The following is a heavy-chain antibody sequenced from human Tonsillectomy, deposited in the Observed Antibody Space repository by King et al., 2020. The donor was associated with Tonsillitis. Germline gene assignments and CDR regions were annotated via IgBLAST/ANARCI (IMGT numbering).Heavy chain of an antibody. CDR1: GFTFSNAW. D-gene: IGHD3-10*01. V-gene: IGHV3-15*01. Sequence: VQLVESGGGLVKPGGSLRLSCAASGFTFSNAWMSWVRQAPGKGLEWVGRIKSKTDGGTTDYAAPVKGRFTIARDDSKNTLYLQMNSLKTEDKAVYYCTATSITMVRGVINQIDYWGQRTLVTVSS. CDR2: IKSKTDGGTT. J-gene: IGHJ4*02. CDR3: TATSITMVRGVINQIDY.